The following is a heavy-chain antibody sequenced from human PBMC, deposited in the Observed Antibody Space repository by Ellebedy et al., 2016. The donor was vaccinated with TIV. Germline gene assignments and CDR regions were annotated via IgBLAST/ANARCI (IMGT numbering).Heavy chain of an antibody. V-gene: IGHV4-30-2*01. D-gene: IGHD5-18*01. CDR1: GGSMRSGPYC. CDR3: ARGRHSYGYEWLDT. J-gene: IGHJ5*02. Sequence: SQTLSLTCXVSGGSMRSGPYCWSWIRQPPGKGLEWVGYINQSGRTYYNPSLKSRVTISVDRSRNKFSLDLRSVTAADTAVYYCARGRHSYGYEWLDTWGQGTLASVSS. CDR2: INQSGRT.